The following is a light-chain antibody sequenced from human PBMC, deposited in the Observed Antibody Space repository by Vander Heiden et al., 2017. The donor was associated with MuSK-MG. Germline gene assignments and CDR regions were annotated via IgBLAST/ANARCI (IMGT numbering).Light chain of an antibody. CDR2: ATS. J-gene: IGKJ2*01. CDR1: QSISNY. V-gene: IGKV1-39*01. CDR3: HRRYGTRGT. Sequence: DIQMTQSPSSLSASVGDRVTITCRASQSISNYLNRYQQKPGKAPKLLIYATSSLQSGVPSTSRGSGSGTDFTLSISRLLLEDSATYYCHRRYGTRGTFGQGTKMEIK.